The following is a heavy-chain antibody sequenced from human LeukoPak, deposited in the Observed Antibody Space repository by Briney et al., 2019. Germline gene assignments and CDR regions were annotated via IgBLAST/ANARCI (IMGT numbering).Heavy chain of an antibody. Sequence: GGSLRLSCAASGFTFSTYWMTWVRQAPGKGLEWVANINDDGSEKSYEDSVKGRFTISRDNANNAVYLQLDTLRVEDTAVYYCARDPYSGSYGNYYYYFMDVWGKGTTVTISS. CDR2: INDDGSEK. CDR3: ARDPYSGSYGNYYYYFMDV. V-gene: IGHV3-7*01. D-gene: IGHD1-26*01. CDR1: GFTFSTYW. J-gene: IGHJ6*03.